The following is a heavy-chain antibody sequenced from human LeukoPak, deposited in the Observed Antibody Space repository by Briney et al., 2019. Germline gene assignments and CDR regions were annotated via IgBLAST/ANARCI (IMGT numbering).Heavy chain of an antibody. V-gene: IGHV4-39*07. CDR3: ARDPMPHYDSSGSNQWAFDI. Sequence: SETLSLTCAVAGGSISSSSYYWGWIRQPPGKGLECIGSIYYSGSTYYNPSLKSLVTISVDTSKNQFSLKLSSVTAADTAVYYCARDPMPHYDSSGSNQWAFDIWGQGTMVTVSS. J-gene: IGHJ3*02. D-gene: IGHD3-22*01. CDR2: IYYSGST. CDR1: GGSISSSSYY.